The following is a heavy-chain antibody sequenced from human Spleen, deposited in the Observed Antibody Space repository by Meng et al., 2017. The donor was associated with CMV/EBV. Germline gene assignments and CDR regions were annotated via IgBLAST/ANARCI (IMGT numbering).Heavy chain of an antibody. V-gene: IGHV3-13*01. CDR3: ARWSYRGHDY. J-gene: IGHJ4*02. CDR1: GFTFSSFG. CDR2: IGIAGDT. D-gene: IGHD1-26*01. Sequence: GGSLRLSCAASGFTFSSFGMHWVRQATGKGLEWVSTIGIAGDTYYPGSVKGRFTISRQNAKDSVYLQMDSLRAGDTAVYYCARWSYRGHDYWGQGTLVTVSS.